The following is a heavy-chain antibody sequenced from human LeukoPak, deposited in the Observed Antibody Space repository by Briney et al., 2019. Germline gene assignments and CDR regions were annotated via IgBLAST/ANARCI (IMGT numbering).Heavy chain of an antibody. CDR2: ISAYNGNT. J-gene: IGHJ5*02. V-gene: IGHV1-18*01. D-gene: IGHD3-3*01. CDR3: ARDNPAWGSFWSGYYDGSSWFDP. Sequence: ASVKVSCKASDYTFTSYGISWVRQAPGQGLEWMGWISAYNGNTNYAQKLQGRVTMTTDPSTSTAYMDLRSLRSDDTAVYYCARDNPAWGSFWSGYYDGSSWFDPWGQGTLVTVSS. CDR1: DYTFTSYG.